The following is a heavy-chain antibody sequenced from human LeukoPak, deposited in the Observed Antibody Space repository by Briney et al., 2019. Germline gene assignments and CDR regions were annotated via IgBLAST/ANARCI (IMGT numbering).Heavy chain of an antibody. J-gene: IGHJ3*02. Sequence: SETLSLTCAVYGGSFSGYYWSWIRQPPGKGLEWIGEINHSGSTNYNPSLKSRVTISVDTSKNQFSLKLSSVTAADTAVYYCAREDAEQMDNSFDIWGQGTMVTVSS. V-gene: IGHV4-34*01. D-gene: IGHD5-24*01. CDR1: GGSFSGYY. CDR2: INHSGST. CDR3: AREDAEQMDNSFDI.